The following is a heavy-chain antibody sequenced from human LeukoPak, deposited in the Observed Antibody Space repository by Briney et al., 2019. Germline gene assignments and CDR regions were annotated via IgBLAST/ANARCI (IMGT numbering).Heavy chain of an antibody. J-gene: IGHJ3*02. CDR1: GGSINSGSRS. CDR3: ARADRSGYFGNVVAFDI. V-gene: IGHV4-61*02. CDR2: IHISGST. D-gene: IGHD3-22*01. Sequence: PSQTLSLTCTVSGGSINSGSRSWTWIRQPAGKGLEWLGRIHISGSTDYTPSLKSRVTISVDTSKNQFSLKLSSVTAADTAVYYCARADRSGYFGNVVAFDIWGQGTMVTVSS.